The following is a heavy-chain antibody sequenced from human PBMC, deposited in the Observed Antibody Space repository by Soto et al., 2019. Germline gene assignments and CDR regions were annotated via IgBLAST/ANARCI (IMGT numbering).Heavy chain of an antibody. CDR2: IIPILDVA. CDR1: GGTFRTYT. CDR3: ARSIQEAIGVAGPKDIWFDP. D-gene: IGHD6-19*01. V-gene: IGHV1-69*02. Sequence: QVQLVQSGAEVKRPGSSVKVSCQTSGGTFRTYTINWVRQAPGQGLEGLGRIIPILDVANYAQKFQGRVTITADKSTSTAHMELRSLRSEDTAVYYCARSIQEAIGVAGPKDIWFDPWGQGTLVTVSS. J-gene: IGHJ5*02.